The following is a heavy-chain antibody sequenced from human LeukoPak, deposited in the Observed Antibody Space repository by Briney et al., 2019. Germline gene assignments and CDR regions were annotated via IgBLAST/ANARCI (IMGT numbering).Heavy chain of an antibody. CDR2: TYYRSKWYN. CDR1: GDSVSSNRAA. D-gene: IGHD3-16*01. Sequence: SQTLSLTCAISGDSVSSNRAAWNWFRQSPSRGLEWLGRTYYRSKWYNDYAVSVKSRITINPDTSKNQFSLQLSSVTPEDTAVYYCARDADAYDAFDIWGQGTMVTVSS. CDR3: ARDADAYDAFDI. J-gene: IGHJ3*02. V-gene: IGHV6-1*01.